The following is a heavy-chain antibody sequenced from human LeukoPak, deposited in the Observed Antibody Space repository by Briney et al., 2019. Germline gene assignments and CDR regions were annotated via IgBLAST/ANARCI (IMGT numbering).Heavy chain of an antibody. CDR2: IIPILGLA. D-gene: IGHD3-9*01. CDR3: ARDPSGRYFDWLLAPTFDY. J-gene: IGHJ4*02. CDR1: GGTFSSYA. V-gene: IGHV1-69*04. Sequence: ASVKVSCKASGGTFSSYAISWVRQAPGQGLEWMGRIIPILGLANSAQKFQGRVTITADKSTSTAYMELSSLRSEDTAVYYCARDPSGRYFDWLLAPTFDYWGQGTLVTVSS.